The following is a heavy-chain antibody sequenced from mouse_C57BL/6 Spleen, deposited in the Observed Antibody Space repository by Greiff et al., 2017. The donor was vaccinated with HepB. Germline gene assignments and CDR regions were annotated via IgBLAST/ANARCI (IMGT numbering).Heavy chain of an antibody. CDR2: INPGSGGT. V-gene: IGHV1-54*01. CDR3: ARGTVVAYYFDY. CDR1: GYAFTNYL. Sequence: QVQLKESGAELVRPGTSVKVSCKASGYAFTNYLIEWVKQRPGQGLEWIGVINPGSGGTNYNEKFKGKATLTADKSSSTAYMQLSSLTSEDSAVYFCARGTVVAYYFDYWGQGTTLTVSS. J-gene: IGHJ2*01. D-gene: IGHD1-1*01.